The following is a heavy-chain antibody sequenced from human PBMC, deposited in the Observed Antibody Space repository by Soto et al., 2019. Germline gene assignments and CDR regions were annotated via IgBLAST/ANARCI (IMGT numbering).Heavy chain of an antibody. J-gene: IGHJ6*02. CDR1: GYTFTSYY. CDR3: ARDNTPASYYYGIDV. Sequence: ASVKVSCKACGYTFTSYYMHWVRQAPGQGLEWMGIINPSGGSTSYAQKFQGRVTMTRDTSTSTVYMELSSLRSEDTAVYYCARDNTPASYYYGIDVWGQGTTVTVSS. CDR2: INPSGGST. V-gene: IGHV1-46*03. D-gene: IGHD2-2*02.